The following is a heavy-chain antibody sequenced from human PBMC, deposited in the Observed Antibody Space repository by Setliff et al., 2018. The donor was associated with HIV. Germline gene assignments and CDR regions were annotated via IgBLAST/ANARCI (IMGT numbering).Heavy chain of an antibody. Sequence: PSETLSLTCTVSGGPISSSSYYWGWIRQPPGKGLEWIGSIYYSGSTYYNPSLKSRVTISVDTSKNQFPLKLSSVTAADTAVYYCARLYYLVGNWFDPWGQGTLVTVSS. CDR2: IYYSGST. CDR1: GGPISSSSYY. V-gene: IGHV4-39*01. CDR3: ARLYYLVGNWFDP. D-gene: IGHD2-2*01. J-gene: IGHJ5*02.